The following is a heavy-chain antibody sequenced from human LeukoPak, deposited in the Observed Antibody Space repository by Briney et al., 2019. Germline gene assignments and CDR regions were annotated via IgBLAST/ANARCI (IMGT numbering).Heavy chain of an antibody. CDR1: GGSISSSSYY. CDR2: IYYSGST. V-gene: IGHV4-39*01. J-gene: IGHJ3*02. Sequence: PSETRSLTCTVSGGSISSSSYYWGWIRQPPGKGLEWIGSIYYSGSTYYYPSLKSRVTISVDTSKNQFSLKLSSVTAADTAVYYCARRRMVVAPDAFDIWGQGTMVTVSS. CDR3: ARRRMVVAPDAFDI. D-gene: IGHD2-15*01.